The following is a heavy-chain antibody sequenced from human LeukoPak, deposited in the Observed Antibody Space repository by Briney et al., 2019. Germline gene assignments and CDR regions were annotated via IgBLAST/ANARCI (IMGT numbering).Heavy chain of an antibody. Sequence: AETRSLTCIVSGGSIATSSYSWGGIRQPPGEGIEWIGSIYSSGSTYYSPSLKSRVTISVDTSKNQFSLSLSSVTASGTAVYYCARRKVLGGAFDIWGQGTEVTVSS. CDR2: IYSSGST. CDR1: GGSIATSSYS. CDR3: ARRKVLGGAFDI. V-gene: IGHV4-39*01. J-gene: IGHJ3*02.